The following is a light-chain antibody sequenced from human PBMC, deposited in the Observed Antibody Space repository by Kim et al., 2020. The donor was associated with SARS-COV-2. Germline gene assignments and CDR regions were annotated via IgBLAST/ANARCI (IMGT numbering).Light chain of an antibody. J-gene: IGLJ7*01. CDR1: KGPVPNDHR. CDR2: DTA. V-gene: IGLV7-46*01. CDR3: LLSYRGRRPV. Sequence: GTGTRPCGSKKGPVPNDHRPYWFQQKPGQAPKTLISDTANKQSWTPARFSGALLGGKAALILSGAQPGDEADYYCLLSYRGRRPVFGGGTQLTVL.